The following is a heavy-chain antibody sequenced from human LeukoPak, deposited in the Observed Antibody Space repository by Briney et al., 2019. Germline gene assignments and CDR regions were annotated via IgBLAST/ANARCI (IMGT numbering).Heavy chain of an antibody. CDR2: IYYSRST. Sequence: SETLSLTCTVSGGSISTYYWSWIRQPPGKGLEWIGYIYYSRSTNYNSSLKSRVTISVDTSKNQFSLKLSSVTAADTAVYYCARQPGRTNGWSNFDYWGQGTLVTVSS. CDR1: GGSISTYY. J-gene: IGHJ4*02. D-gene: IGHD6-19*01. V-gene: IGHV4-59*01. CDR3: ARQPGRTNGWSNFDY.